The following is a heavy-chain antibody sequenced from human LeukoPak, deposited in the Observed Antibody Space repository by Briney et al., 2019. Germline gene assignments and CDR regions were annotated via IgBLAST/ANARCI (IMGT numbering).Heavy chain of an antibody. CDR2: ISYDGSNK. CDR3: AKDLNSGPRDI. J-gene: IGHJ3*02. D-gene: IGHD1-26*01. Sequence: XWXXXAXXXXLEWVAVISYDGSNKYYADSVKGRFTISRDNSKNTLYLQMNSLRAEDTAVYYCAKDLNSGPRDIWGQGTMVTVSS. V-gene: IGHV3-30*18.